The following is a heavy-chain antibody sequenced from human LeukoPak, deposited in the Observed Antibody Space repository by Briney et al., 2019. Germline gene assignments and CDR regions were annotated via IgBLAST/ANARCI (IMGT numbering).Heavy chain of an antibody. CDR2: INSDGSST. Sequence: GGSLRLSCAASGFTFSSYWMHCVRQAPGKGLVWVSRINSDGSSTSYADSVKGRFTISRDNAKNTLYLQMNSLRAEDTAVYYCARDRDSSGWYPGYYYGMDVWGQGTTVTVSS. V-gene: IGHV3-74*01. CDR1: GFTFSSYW. J-gene: IGHJ6*02. D-gene: IGHD6-19*01. CDR3: ARDRDSSGWYPGYYYGMDV.